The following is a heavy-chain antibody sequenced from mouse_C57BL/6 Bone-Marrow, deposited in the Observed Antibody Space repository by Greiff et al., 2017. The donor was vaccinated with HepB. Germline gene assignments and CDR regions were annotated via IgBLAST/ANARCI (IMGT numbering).Heavy chain of an antibody. J-gene: IGHJ4*01. D-gene: IGHD2-3*01. CDR3: ARFDDGYPYAMDY. CDR1: GFTFSDYG. Sequence: EVQRVESGGGLVKPGGSLKLSCAASGFTFSDYGMHWVRQAPEKGLEWVAYISSGSSTIYYVDTVKGRFTISRDNAKNTLFLQMTSLRSEDTAMYYCARFDDGYPYAMDYWGQGTSVTVSS. V-gene: IGHV5-17*01. CDR2: ISSGSSTI.